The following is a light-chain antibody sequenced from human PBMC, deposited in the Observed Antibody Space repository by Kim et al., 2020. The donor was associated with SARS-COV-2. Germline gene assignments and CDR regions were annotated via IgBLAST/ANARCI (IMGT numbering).Light chain of an antibody. CDR2: RNN. V-gene: IGLV1-47*01. Sequence: ELTQPPSASGTPGQRVTISCSGGNSNIGSNYVYWYQQLPGTAPKLLIYRNNQRPSGVPDRFSGSKSGTSASLAISGLRSEDEADYYCAAWDDILKGV. CDR3: AAWDDILKGV. CDR1: NSNIGSNY. J-gene: IGLJ3*02.